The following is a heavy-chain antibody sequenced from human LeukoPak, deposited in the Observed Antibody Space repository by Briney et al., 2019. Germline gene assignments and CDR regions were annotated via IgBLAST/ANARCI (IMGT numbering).Heavy chain of an antibody. D-gene: IGHD2-21*01. CDR2: ISNSGKTI. J-gene: IGHJ6*03. CDR3: ARLYRPGYFYYMDV. Sequence: PGGSLRLSCAASGFTFTSYEMNWVRQAPGKGLEWVSYISNSGKTIYYADSVKGRFTTSRDNAKNSLYLQMNSLRAEDTAVYYCARLYRPGYFYYMDVWGKGTTVTVSS. V-gene: IGHV3-48*03. CDR1: GFTFTSYE.